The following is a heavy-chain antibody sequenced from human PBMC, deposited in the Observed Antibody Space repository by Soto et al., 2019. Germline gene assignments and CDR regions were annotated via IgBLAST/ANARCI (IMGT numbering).Heavy chain of an antibody. CDR3: AKAMFSSGYDLYYFDY. D-gene: IGHD5-12*01. CDR1: GFTFSSYA. J-gene: IGHJ4*02. CDR2: ISGSGGST. Sequence: GGSLRLSCAASGFTFSSYAMSWVRQAPGKGLEWVSAISGSGGSTYYADSVKGRFTISRDNSKNTLYLQMNSLRAEDTAVYYRAKAMFSSGYDLYYFDYWGQGTLVTVSS. V-gene: IGHV3-23*01.